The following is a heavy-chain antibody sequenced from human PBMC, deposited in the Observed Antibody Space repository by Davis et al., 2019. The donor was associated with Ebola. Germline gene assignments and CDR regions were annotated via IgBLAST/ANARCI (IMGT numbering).Heavy chain of an antibody. J-gene: IGHJ4*02. Sequence: AASVKVSCKASGGTFSSHAVSWVRQAPGQGLEWMGWINTNTGNPTYAQGFTGRFVFSLDTSVSTAYLQISSLKAEDTAVYYCARGGLLWFGELLSAPQDFDYWGQGALVTVSS. CDR1: GGTFSSHA. V-gene: IGHV7-4-1*02. CDR3: ARGGLLWFGELLSAPQDFDY. CDR2: INTNTGNP. D-gene: IGHD3-10*01.